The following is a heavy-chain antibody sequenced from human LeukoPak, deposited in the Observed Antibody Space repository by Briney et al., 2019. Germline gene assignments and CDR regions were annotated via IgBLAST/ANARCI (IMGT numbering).Heavy chain of an antibody. J-gene: IGHJ4*02. V-gene: IGHV4-34*01. CDR2: INHSGST. CDR1: GGSFSGYY. Sequence: SETLSLTCAVYGGSFSGYYWSWIRQPPGKGLEWIGEINHSGSTNYNPSLKSRVTISVDTSKNQFSLKLSSVTAADTAVYYCARADYGWFDYFDYWGQGTLVTVSS. D-gene: IGHD6-19*01. CDR3: ARADYGWFDYFDY.